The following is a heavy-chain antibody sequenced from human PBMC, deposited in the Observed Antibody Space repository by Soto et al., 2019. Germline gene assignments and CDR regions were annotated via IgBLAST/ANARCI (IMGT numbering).Heavy chain of an antibody. J-gene: IGHJ4*02. CDR3: ARGGSSSWERYYFDY. CDR1: GYTFXSYA. Sequence: EASVKVSCKASGYTFXSYAMYWVRQAPGQRLEWMGWINADNGNTKYSQKFQGRVTITRDTSASAAYMELSNLRSEDTAVYYCARGGSSSWERYYFDYWGQGTLVTVSS. CDR2: INADNGNT. D-gene: IGHD6-13*01. V-gene: IGHV1-3*01.